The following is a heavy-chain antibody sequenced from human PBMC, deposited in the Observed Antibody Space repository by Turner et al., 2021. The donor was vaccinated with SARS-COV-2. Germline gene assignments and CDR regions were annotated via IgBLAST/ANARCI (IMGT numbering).Heavy chain of an antibody. D-gene: IGHD3-9*01. V-gene: IGHV1-8*01. CDR1: GYTFTSYD. J-gene: IGHJ5*02. CDR3: ARAAQLTVWFDP. CDR2: MKPNRGSR. Sequence: QVQLVQSGAEVKEPGASVKGSCKASGYTFTSYDINWVRQATGQGLEWMGWMKPNRGSRGYAQKYQGRVTMTRNTSISTAYMELSSMRSEDTAVYYCARAAQLTVWFDPCGQGTLVTVSS.